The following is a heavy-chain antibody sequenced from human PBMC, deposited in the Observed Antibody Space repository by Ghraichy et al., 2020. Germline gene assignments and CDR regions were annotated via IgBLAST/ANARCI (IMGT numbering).Heavy chain of an antibody. CDR1: GGSISSSSYY. J-gene: IGHJ4*02. CDR2: IYYSGST. D-gene: IGHD3-3*01. Sequence: LSLTCSVSGGSISSSSYYWGWIRQPPGKGLEWIGSIYYSGSTYYNPSLKSRVTISVDTSKNQFSLKLSSVTAADTAVYYCARHGYDFWSGYRFDYWGQGTLVTVSS. CDR3: ARHGYDFWSGYRFDY. V-gene: IGHV4-39*01.